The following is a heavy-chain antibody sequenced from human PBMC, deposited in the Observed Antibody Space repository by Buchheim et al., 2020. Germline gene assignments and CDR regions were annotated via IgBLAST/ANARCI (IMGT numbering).Heavy chain of an antibody. CDR3: ARDNYDFWSGYYTFYYYGMDV. CDR2: IKQDGSEK. D-gene: IGHD3-3*01. Sequence: VQLQESGPGLVKPSQTLSLTCTVSGGSISSGGYYWSWVRQAPGKGLEWVANIKQDGSEKYYVDSVKGRFTISRDNAKNSLYLQMNSLRAEDTAVYYCARDNYDFWSGYYTFYYYGMDVWGQGTT. V-gene: IGHV3-7*01. CDR1: GGSISSGGYY. J-gene: IGHJ6*02.